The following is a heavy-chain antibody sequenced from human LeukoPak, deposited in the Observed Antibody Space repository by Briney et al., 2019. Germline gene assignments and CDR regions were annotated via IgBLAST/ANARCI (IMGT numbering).Heavy chain of an antibody. CDR2: LVPIFATP. CDR1: GGTFSSYP. V-gene: IGHV1-69*01. D-gene: IGHD2-8*01. Sequence: ASAKVSCKASGGTFSSYPISWVRQAPGQGLEWVGGLVPIFATPNYAQKFQGRVTITADESTSTAYMELNSLTSEDTAVYYCARGGLVALAGVDYWGQGTLVTVSA. CDR3: ARGGLVALAGVDY. J-gene: IGHJ4*02.